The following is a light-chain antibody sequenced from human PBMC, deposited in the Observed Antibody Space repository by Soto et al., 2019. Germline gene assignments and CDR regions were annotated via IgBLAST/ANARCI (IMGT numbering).Light chain of an antibody. CDR3: QQYNNWPRAT. CDR1: QSISSN. J-gene: IGKJ4*01. V-gene: IGKV3-15*01. CDR2: RTS. Sequence: EILMTKSPATLSVSPGERATLSCRASQSISSNLAWYQQKPGQAPRLLMFRTSSRATGFPARFSGSGSGTEFNLTISSLQSEDFGVYYCQQYNNWPRATFGGGTKVDIK.